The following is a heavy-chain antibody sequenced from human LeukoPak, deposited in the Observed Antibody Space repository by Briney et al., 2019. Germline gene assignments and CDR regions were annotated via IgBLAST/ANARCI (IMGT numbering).Heavy chain of an antibody. CDR3: VRDGDDFNFDY. Sequence: QTGGSLRLSCAASGFTFRSCWMHWVRQAPGKGLEWVSRVIRDGSFTNYADSVKGRFTISRDNAKNTLYLQMSSLRAEDTAVYFCVRDGDDFNFDYWGQGSLVTVSS. CDR2: VIRDGSFT. CDR1: GFTFRSCW. V-gene: IGHV3-74*01. D-gene: IGHD5-24*01. J-gene: IGHJ4*02.